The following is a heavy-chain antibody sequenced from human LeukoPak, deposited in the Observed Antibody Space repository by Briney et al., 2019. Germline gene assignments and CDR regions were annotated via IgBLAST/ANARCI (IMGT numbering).Heavy chain of an antibody. Sequence: NASETLSLTCTVSGDSLSSSSFYWGWIRQPPGKGLEWIGTIYYSGSTYYNPSLKSRVTISVDTSKNQFSLRLSSVTAADTAVYYCARAPSSWYGYYFDYWGQGTLVTVSS. V-gene: IGHV4-39*07. CDR2: IYYSGST. J-gene: IGHJ4*02. CDR1: GDSLSSSSFY. D-gene: IGHD6-13*01. CDR3: ARAPSSWYGYYFDY.